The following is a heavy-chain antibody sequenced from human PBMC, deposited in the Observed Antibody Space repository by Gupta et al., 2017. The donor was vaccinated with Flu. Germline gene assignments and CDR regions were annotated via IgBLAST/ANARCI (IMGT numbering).Heavy chain of an antibody. D-gene: IGHD3-16*01. J-gene: IGHJ4*02. CDR2: VYFNGDT. Sequence: SLNSGSYFWSWIPQHPGKGLEWIGYVYFNGDTYYNPSLQSRVSISVDTSKNHFSLEVGSVTAADTAVYYCARRGAYFFDYWGQGTLVSVSS. CDR1: SLNSGSYF. CDR3: ARRGAYFFDY. V-gene: IGHV4-31*02.